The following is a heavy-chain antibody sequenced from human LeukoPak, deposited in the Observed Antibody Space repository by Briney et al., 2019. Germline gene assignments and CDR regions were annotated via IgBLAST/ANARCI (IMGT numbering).Heavy chain of an antibody. CDR1: GGSISSSTDY. J-gene: IGHJ4*02. CDR3: AREGNGNYDY. D-gene: IGHD2-8*01. CDR2: ISYSGKT. V-gene: IGHV4-39*07. Sequence: SETLSLTCTVSGGSISSSTDYWGWLRQPPGKGLEWIGDISYSGKTYYNPSLNGRVTISVDTSKNHFSLKLTSVTAADTAMYYCAREGNGNYDYWGQGTLVTVSS.